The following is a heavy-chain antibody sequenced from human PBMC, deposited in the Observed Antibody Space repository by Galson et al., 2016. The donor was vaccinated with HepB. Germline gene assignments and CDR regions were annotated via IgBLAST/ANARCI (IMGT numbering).Heavy chain of an antibody. CDR3: AFLWTKFGDFFFDY. J-gene: IGHJ4*01. Sequence: SVKVSCKASGYTFTSYDINWVRQATGQGLEWMGWMNPNSGNTGYAQKFQGRVTMTRNTSISTAYMELSSLKSEDTAVYYCAFLWTKFGDFFFDYWGQGAQVTVSS. CDR1: GYTFTSYD. CDR2: MNPNSGNT. V-gene: IGHV1-8*01. D-gene: IGHD3-10*02.